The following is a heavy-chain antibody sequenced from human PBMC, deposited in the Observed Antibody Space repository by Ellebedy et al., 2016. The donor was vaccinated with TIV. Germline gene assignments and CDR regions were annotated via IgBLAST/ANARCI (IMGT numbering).Heavy chain of an antibody. V-gene: IGHV3-53*01. D-gene: IGHD1-7*01. CDR1: GFTFSNYN. CDR2: LYSGGTT. Sequence: GESLKISCVASGFTFSNYNMNWVRQSPGKGLEWVSILYSGGTTAYADSVRGRLTISRDNSTNTLYLQMNSLRSDDTAVYYCNGTSSSPPKGDFWGQGTLVTVSS. J-gene: IGHJ4*02. CDR3: NGTSSSPPKGDF.